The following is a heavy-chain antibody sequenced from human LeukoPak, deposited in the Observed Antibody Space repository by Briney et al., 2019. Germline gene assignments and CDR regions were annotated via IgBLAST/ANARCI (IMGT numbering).Heavy chain of an antibody. CDR3: ARTDDSSGYHVSYFDY. V-gene: IGHV4-61*02. CDR1: GGSISSGSYY. Sequence: PSETLSLTCTVSGGSISSGSYYWSWIQQPAGKGLEWIGRIYTSGSTNYNPSLKSRVTISVDTSKNQFSLKLSSVTAADTAVYYCARTDDSSGYHVSYFDYWGQGTLVTVSS. D-gene: IGHD3-22*01. CDR2: IYTSGST. J-gene: IGHJ4*02.